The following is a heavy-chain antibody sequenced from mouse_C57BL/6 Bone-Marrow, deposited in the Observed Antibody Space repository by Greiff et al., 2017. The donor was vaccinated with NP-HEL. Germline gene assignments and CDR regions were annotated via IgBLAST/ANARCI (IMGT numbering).Heavy chain of an antibody. CDR2: INYDGSST. Sequence: EVKLMESEGGLVQPGSSMKLSCTASGFTFSDYYMAWVRQVPEKGLEWVANINYDGSSTYYLDSLKSRFIISRDNAKNILYLQMSSLKSEDTATYYCARDLVFITTDWYFDVWGTGTTVTVAS. CDR3: ARDLVFITTDWYFDV. J-gene: IGHJ1*03. V-gene: IGHV5-16*01. D-gene: IGHD1-1*01. CDR1: GFTFSDYY.